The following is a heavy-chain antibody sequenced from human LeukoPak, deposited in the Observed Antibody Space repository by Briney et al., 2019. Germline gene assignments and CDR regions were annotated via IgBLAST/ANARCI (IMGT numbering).Heavy chain of an antibody. CDR1: GFTFSSYA. CDR2: ISGSAGST. Sequence: PGGSLRLSCAASGFTFSSYAMSWVRQAPGKGLEWVSAISGSAGSTYYADSVKGRFTISRDNSKNTPYRQMNSLRAEDTAVYYCAKVPGGFTMMGRFDPWGQGTLVTVSS. CDR3: AKVPGGFTMMGRFDP. D-gene: IGHD3-22*01. J-gene: IGHJ5*02. V-gene: IGHV3-23*01.